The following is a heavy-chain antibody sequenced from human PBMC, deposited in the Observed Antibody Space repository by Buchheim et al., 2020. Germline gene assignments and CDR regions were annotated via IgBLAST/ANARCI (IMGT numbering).Heavy chain of an antibody. Sequence: EVQLVESGGGLVQPGGSLRLSCAASGFTFSSYWMHWVRQAPGKGLVWASRINSGGSSTSYADSVKGRFTISRDNAKNTLYLQMNSLRAEDTAVYYCARGPWQQLVISDYYGMDVWGQGTT. D-gene: IGHD6-13*01. CDR3: ARGPWQQLVISDYYGMDV. V-gene: IGHV3-74*01. CDR1: GFTFSSYW. J-gene: IGHJ6*02. CDR2: INSGGSST.